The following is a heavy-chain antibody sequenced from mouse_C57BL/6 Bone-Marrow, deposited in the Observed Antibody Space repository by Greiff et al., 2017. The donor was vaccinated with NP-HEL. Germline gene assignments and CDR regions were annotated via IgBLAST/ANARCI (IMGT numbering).Heavy chain of an antibody. J-gene: IGHJ2*01. D-gene: IGHD2-4*01. CDR1: GYAFSSYW. CDR3: ARGGLRRFDY. CDR2: IYPGDGDT. Sequence: QVHVKQSGAELVKPGASVKISCKASGYAFSSYWMNWVKQRPGKGLEWIGQIYPGDGDTNYNGKFKGKATLTADKSSSTAYMQLSSLTSEDSAVYFCARGGLRRFDYWGQGTTLTVSS. V-gene: IGHV1-80*01.